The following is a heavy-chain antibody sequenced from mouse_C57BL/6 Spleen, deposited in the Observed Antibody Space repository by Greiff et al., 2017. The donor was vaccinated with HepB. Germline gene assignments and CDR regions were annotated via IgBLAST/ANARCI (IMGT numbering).Heavy chain of an antibody. CDR1: GYTFTSYW. CDR3: ARPYYYGSIYDLDY. J-gene: IGHJ2*01. V-gene: IGHV1-50*01. D-gene: IGHD1-1*01. CDR2: IDPSDSYT. Sequence: QVQLQQPGAELVKPGASVKLSCKASGYTFTSYWMQWVKQRPGQGLEWIGEIDPSDSYTNYNQKFKGKATLTVDTSSSTAYMQLSSLTSEDSAVYYCARPYYYGSIYDLDYWGQGTTLTVSS.